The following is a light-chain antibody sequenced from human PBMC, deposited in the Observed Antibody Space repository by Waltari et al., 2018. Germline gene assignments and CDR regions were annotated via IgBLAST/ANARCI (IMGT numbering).Light chain of an antibody. CDR2: KAS. CDR1: QGISSW. Sequence: DIQMTQSPSSLSASVGDRVTITCRTSQGISSWLSWYQQKPGKATKLLIYKASSLQSGVPSRFSGSGSGTDFTLTISSLQPEDFATYYCLQYNSVPLTFGGGTKVEIK. V-gene: IGKV1-12*01. J-gene: IGKJ4*01. CDR3: LQYNSVPLT.